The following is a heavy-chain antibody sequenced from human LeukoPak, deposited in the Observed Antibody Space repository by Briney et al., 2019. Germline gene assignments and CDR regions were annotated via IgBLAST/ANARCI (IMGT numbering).Heavy chain of an antibody. CDR3: ARADFYSILPFDY. D-gene: IGHD2-21*01. CDR2: IRYSGNT. J-gene: IGHJ4*02. CDR1: GGSISTNF. V-gene: IGHV4-59*01. Sequence: PSETLSLTCTVSGGSISTNFWSWIRQPPGKGLEWIGYIRYSGNTNYNPSLRSRVTISVDTSKNQFSLKLSSVTAAGTAVYYCARADFYSILPFDYWGQGTLVTVSS.